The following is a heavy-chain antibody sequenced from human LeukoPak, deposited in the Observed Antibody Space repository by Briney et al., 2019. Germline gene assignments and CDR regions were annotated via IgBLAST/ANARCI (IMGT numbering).Heavy chain of an antibody. Sequence: ASVKVSCKASGYTFINYEINWVRQATGQGLEWMVWINTYNGNTDYAQRVQGRVTMTTDTSTSTAYMELRSLRSDDTAVYYCARDRHIAAAVYYYYMDVWGKGTPVTVSS. CDR3: ARDRHIAAAVYYYYMDV. D-gene: IGHD6-13*01. CDR1: GYTFINYE. V-gene: IGHV1-18*01. J-gene: IGHJ6*03. CDR2: INTYNGNT.